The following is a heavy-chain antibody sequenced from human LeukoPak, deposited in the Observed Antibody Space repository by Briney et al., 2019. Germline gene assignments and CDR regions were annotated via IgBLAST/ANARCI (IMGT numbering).Heavy chain of an antibody. J-gene: IGHJ4*02. V-gene: IGHV4-34*01. CDR1: GGSFSGYY. CDR2: INHSGST. D-gene: IGHD1-26*01. Sequence: SETLSLTCAVYGGSFSGYYWSWIRQPPGKGLEWIGEINHSGSTNYNPSLKSRVTISVDTSKNQFSLKLSSVTAADTAVYYCAPMGATDTNHSDYWAREPWSPSPQ. CDR3: APMGATDTNHSDY.